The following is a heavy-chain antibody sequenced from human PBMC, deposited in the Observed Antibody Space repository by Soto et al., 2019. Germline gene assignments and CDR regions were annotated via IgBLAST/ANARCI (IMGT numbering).Heavy chain of an antibody. CDR1: GYTFTGYY. CDR3: ASRSEVKYSGAFDI. V-gene: IGHV1-2*02. CDR2: INPNSGGT. J-gene: IGHJ3*02. Sequence: GXSVKGSCKASGYTFTGYYMHWGRQAPGQGLEWMGWINPNSGGTNYAQKFQGRVTMTRDTSISTAYMELSRLRSDDTAVYYCASRSEVKYSGAFDIWGQGTMVTVSS. D-gene: IGHD2-15*01.